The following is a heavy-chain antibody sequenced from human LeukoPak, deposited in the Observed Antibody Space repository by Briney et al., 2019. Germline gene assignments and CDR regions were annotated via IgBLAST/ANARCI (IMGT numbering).Heavy chain of an antibody. CDR2: ISGSGGST. J-gene: IGHJ6*02. CDR1: GFTFSSYA. CDR3: AKDLDTMVRGPPYYGMDV. Sequence: QAGGSLRLSCAASGFTFSSYAMSWVRQAPGKGLEWVSAISGSGGSTYYADSVKGRFTISRDNSKNTLYLQMNSLRAEDTAVYYCAKDLDTMVRGPPYYGMDVWGQGTTVTVSS. D-gene: IGHD3-10*01. V-gene: IGHV3-23*01.